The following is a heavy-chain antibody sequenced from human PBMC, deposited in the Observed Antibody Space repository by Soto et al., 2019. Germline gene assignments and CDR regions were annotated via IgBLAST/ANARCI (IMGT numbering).Heavy chain of an antibody. CDR1: GYTFTSYA. D-gene: IGHD4-4*01. Sequence: GASVKVSCKASGYTFTSYAMHWVRQAPGQRLEWMGWSNAGNGNTKYSQKFQGRVTITRDTSASTAYMELSSLRSEDTAVYYCARGGSNYGRWFDPWGQGTLVTVSS. CDR2: SNAGNGNT. J-gene: IGHJ5*02. CDR3: ARGGSNYGRWFDP. V-gene: IGHV1-3*01.